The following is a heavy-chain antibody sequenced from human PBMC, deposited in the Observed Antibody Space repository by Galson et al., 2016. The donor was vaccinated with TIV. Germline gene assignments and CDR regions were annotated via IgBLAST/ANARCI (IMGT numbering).Heavy chain of an antibody. CDR3: ARGPGPAGIVGIYYNLDF. Sequence: SVKVSCKASGGTFSRSAISWVRQAPGQGLEWVGGIIPLLSSPSYGQKFQGRLTITADESMTTSYMELTSLTSDDTAMYYCARGPGPAGIVGIYYNLDFWGQGTTVIVSS. CDR2: IIPLLSSP. D-gene: IGHD2-2*02. J-gene: IGHJ6*02. V-gene: IGHV1-69*13. CDR1: GGTFSRSA.